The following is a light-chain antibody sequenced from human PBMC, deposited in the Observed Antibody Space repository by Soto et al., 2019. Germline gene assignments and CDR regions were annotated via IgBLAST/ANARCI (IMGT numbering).Light chain of an antibody. CDR2: AAS. CDR1: QSISSY. V-gene: IGKV1-39*01. J-gene: IGKJ5*01. Sequence: DIQMTQSPSSLSASVGDRVTITCRASQSISSYLNWYQQTPGKAPKLLIYAASSLQSGVPSRFSGSGSGTDFTLTISSLQPEDFATYDCQQSYSTLSITFGQGTRLEIK. CDR3: QQSYSTLSIT.